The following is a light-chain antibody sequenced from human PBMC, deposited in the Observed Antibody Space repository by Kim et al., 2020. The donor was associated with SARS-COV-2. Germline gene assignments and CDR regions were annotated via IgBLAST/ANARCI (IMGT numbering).Light chain of an antibody. CDR3: AGWDDNLNAEV. V-gene: IGLV1-44*01. CDR1: STNLGTNS. J-gene: IGLJ3*02. CDR2: KNN. Sequence: GQRVTISCSGRSTNLGTNSVHWYHRLPGTAPEVLIYKNNQRPSGVPDRFSGSKSGTSASLAISGLQSEDEGDYYCAGWDDNLNAEVFGGGTQLTVL.